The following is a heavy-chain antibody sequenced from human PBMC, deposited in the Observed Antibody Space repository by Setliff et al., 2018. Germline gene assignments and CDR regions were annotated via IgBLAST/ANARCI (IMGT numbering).Heavy chain of an antibody. Sequence: PGGSLRLSCTASGFTFTNYAMSWVRQAPGKGLEWVSGILGSDGITYYADSVKGRFTISRDNSKSTLYLQMSSLRAEDTAIYYCARGRLSFGSYGSGNQWKYYYYMDVWGKGTTVTVSS. V-gene: IGHV3-23*01. CDR3: ARGRLSFGSYGSGNQWKYYYYMDV. J-gene: IGHJ6*03. CDR1: GFTFTNYA. D-gene: IGHD3-10*01. CDR2: ILGSDGIT.